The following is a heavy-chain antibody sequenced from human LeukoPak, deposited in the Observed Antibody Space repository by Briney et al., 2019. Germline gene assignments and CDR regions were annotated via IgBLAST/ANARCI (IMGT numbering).Heavy chain of an antibody. V-gene: IGHV3-53*01. CDR3: AIVVDHYYVDYYRDY. CDR2: IYRGGST. Sequence: GGSLSLSCAAYGFTVSSNDMSWVRQAPGKGLECISVIYRGGSTNYAASVKGRLTISKDNSKNTLYLQMNSLRAEDTAVYYCAIVVDHYYVDYYRDYGGQGTLDTVST. CDR1: GFTVSSND. D-gene: IGHD3-10*02. J-gene: IGHJ4*02.